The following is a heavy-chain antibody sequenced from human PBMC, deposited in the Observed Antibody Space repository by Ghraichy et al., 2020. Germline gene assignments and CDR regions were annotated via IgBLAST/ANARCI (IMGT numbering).Heavy chain of an antibody. CDR2: FSGSGGGT. Sequence: GGSLRLPCAASGFTFSSYALSWVRQAPGKGLEWVSTFSGSGGGTYYADSVKGRFTISRDNSKNTLYLQMNSLRAEDTAVYYCTNLAKQWLVSYWGQGTLVTVSS. J-gene: IGHJ4*02. D-gene: IGHD6-19*01. CDR1: GFTFSSYA. CDR3: TNLAKQWLVSY. V-gene: IGHV3-23*01.